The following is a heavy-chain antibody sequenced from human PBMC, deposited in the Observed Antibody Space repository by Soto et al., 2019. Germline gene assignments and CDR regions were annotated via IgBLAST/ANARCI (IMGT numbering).Heavy chain of an antibody. CDR1: GGSISSSSYY. CDR2: IYYSGST. D-gene: IGHD5-12*01. J-gene: IGHJ4*02. CDR3: ARHARRWLKYSEFKIVDY. Sequence: QLQLQESGPGLVKPSETLSLTCTVSGGSISSSSYYWGWIRQPPGKGLEWIGSIYYSGSTYYNPSLKSRVTISVDTSKKQFSLKLSSVTAADPAVYYCARHARRWLKYSEFKIVDYWGQGTLVTVSS. V-gene: IGHV4-39*01.